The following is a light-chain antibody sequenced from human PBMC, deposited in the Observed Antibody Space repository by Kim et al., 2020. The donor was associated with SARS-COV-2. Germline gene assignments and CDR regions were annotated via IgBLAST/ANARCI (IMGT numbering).Light chain of an antibody. Sequence: GQRVTVTCSRNSANFGPNYGYWYEHFPGTAPKLLIFRNYQRPSGVPDRFSGSKSGTSASLAIIGLRSEDEADYHCAAWDDSLSGWVFGGGTKVTVL. J-gene: IGLJ3*02. CDR1: SANFGPNY. CDR3: AAWDDSLSGWV. CDR2: RNY. V-gene: IGLV1-47*01.